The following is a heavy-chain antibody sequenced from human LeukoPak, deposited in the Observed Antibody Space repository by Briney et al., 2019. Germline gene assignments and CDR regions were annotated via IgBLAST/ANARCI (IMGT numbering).Heavy chain of an antibody. D-gene: IGHD5-18*01. Sequence: ASVKVSCKASGGTFSSYAISWVRQAPGQGLEWRGRIIPILGIANYAQKFQGRVTITADKSTSTAYMELSSLRSEDTAVYYCARDLKRDTAMENYYYYGMDVWGQGTTVTVSS. CDR3: ARDLKRDTAMENYYYYGMDV. J-gene: IGHJ6*02. CDR1: GGTFSSYA. V-gene: IGHV1-69*04. CDR2: IIPILGIA.